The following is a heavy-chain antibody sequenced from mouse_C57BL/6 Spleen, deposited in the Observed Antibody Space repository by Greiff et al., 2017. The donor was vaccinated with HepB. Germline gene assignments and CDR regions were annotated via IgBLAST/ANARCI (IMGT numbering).Heavy chain of an antibody. D-gene: IGHD2-3*01. CDR1: GYTFTDYN. CDR3: ASIGDGYYVCFDY. V-gene: IGHV1-18*01. CDR2: INPNNGGT. J-gene: IGHJ2*01. Sequence: EVKLLESGPELVKPGASVKIPCKASGYTFTDYNMDWVKQSHGKSLEWIGDINPNNGGTIYNQKFKGKATLTVDKSSSTAYMELRSLTSEDTAVYYCASIGDGYYVCFDYWGQGTTLTVSS.